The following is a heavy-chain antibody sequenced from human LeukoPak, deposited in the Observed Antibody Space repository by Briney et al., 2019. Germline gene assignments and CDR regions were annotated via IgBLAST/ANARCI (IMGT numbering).Heavy chain of an antibody. CDR2: ISYDGSNK. CDR1: GFTFSSYG. CDR3: AKDLAAAGSLDP. D-gene: IGHD6-13*01. Sequence: GGSLRLSCAASGFTFSSYGMHWVRQAPGKGLXXVAVISYDGSNKYYADSVKGRFTISRDNSKNTLYLQMNSLRAEDTAVYYCAKDLAAAGSLDPWGQGTLVTVSS. J-gene: IGHJ5*02. V-gene: IGHV3-30*18.